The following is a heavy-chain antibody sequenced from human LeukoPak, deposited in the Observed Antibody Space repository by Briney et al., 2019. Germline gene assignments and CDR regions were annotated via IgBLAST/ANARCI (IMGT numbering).Heavy chain of an antibody. CDR3: AREGVRNWNDMTTRDAFDI. CDR2: IYTSGST. CDR1: GGSISSSSYY. D-gene: IGHD1-1*01. Sequence: SETLSLTCTVSGGSISSSSYYWSWIRQPAGKGLEWIGRIYTSGSTNYNPSLKSRVTISVDTSKNQFSLKLSSVTAADTAVYYCAREGVRNWNDMTTRDAFDIWGQGTMVTVSS. J-gene: IGHJ3*02. V-gene: IGHV4-61*02.